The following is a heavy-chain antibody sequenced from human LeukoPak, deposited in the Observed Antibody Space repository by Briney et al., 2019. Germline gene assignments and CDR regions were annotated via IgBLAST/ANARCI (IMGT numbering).Heavy chain of an antibody. CDR1: GFTFSSYG. D-gene: IGHD5-12*01. J-gene: IGHJ4*02. CDR3: AKMRGYSGYDYFDY. V-gene: IGHV3-30*18. CDR2: ISYDGSNK. Sequence: GRSLRLSCAASGFTFSSYGMHWVRQAPGKGLEWVAVISYDGSNKYYADSVKGRFTISRDNSKNTLYLQMNSLRAEDTAVYYCAKMRGYSGYDYFDYWGQGTLVTVSS.